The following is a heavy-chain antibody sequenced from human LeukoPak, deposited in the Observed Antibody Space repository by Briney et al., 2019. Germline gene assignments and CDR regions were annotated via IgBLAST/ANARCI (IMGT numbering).Heavy chain of an antibody. CDR2: INANSGTT. CDR1: GFAFSVYA. J-gene: IGHJ5*01. V-gene: IGHV3-23*01. CDR3: AKPISGGLAVTADWFHP. D-gene: IGHD6-19*01. Sequence: GGSLRLSCTASGFAFSVYAMSWLRQPPGKGLEWVSTINANSGTTPYAASVRGRFTISRDKSKNTLYLQLNTLRADDTATYYCAKPISGGLAVTADWFHPWGQGTLVVVSS.